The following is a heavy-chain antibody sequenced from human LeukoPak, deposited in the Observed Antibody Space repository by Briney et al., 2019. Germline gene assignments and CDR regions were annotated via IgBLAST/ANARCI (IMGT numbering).Heavy chain of an antibody. Sequence: TPSETLSLTCTVSGGSISSGGYYWSWIRQHPGKGLEWIGYIYYSGSTYYIPSLKSRVTISVDTSKNQFSLKLSSVTAADTAVYYCARGPVTPDHAFDIWGQGTMVTVSS. CDR2: IYYSGST. J-gene: IGHJ3*02. CDR1: GGSISSGGYY. V-gene: IGHV4-31*03. CDR3: ARGPVTPDHAFDI. D-gene: IGHD4-17*01.